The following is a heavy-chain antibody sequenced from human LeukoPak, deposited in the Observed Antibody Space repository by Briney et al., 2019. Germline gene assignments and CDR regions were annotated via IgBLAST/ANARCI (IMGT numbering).Heavy chain of an antibody. CDR1: GFTFSSYA. V-gene: IGHV3-23*01. CDR2: ISGSGGST. D-gene: IGHD6-6*01. CDR3: AGSIAAYYYMDV. Sequence: PGGSLRLSCAASGFTFSSYAMSWVRQAPGKGLEWVSAISGSGGSTYYADSVKGRFTISRDNSKNTLYLQMNSLRAEDTAVYYCAGSIAAYYYMDVWGKGTTVTVSS. J-gene: IGHJ6*03.